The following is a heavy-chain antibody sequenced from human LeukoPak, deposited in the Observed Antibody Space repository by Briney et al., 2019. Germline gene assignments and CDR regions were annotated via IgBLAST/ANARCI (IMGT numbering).Heavy chain of an antibody. CDR1: RGTFSSYA. D-gene: IGHD3-22*01. V-gene: IGHV1-69*05. CDR2: IITIFGTA. J-gene: IGHJ4*02. CDR3: ASWYYDSSGYFPDY. Sequence: SVKVSCKASRGTFSSYAISWVRQAPGQGVEWMGGIITIFGTANYAQKFQGRVTITTDESTSTAYMELSSLRSEDTAVYYCASWYYDSSGYFPDYWGQGALVTVSS.